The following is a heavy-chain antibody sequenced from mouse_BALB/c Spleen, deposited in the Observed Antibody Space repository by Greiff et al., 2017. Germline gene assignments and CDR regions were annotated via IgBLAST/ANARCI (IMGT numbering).Heavy chain of an antibody. CDR1: GYTFTDYA. V-gene: IGHV1S137*01. D-gene: IGHD2-14*01. CDR3: AREVRRGYYYAMDY. Sequence: QVQLQQSGAELVRPGVSVKLSCTGSGYTFTDYAMHWVKQSHAKSLEWIGVISTYYGDASYNQKFKGKATMTVDKSSSTAYMELARLTTEDSAIYYCAREVRRGYYYAMDYWGQGTSVTVSS. CDR2: ISTYYGDA. J-gene: IGHJ4*01.